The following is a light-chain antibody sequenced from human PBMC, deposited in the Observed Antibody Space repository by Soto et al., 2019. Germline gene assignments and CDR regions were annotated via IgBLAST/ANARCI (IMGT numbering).Light chain of an antibody. CDR2: DAY. V-gene: IGKV3-11*01. CDR1: QSFRGL. J-gene: IGKJ5*01. Sequence: EVLLTQSPVTLSLSPGERATLSCRASQSFRGLLAWYQQKPGQAPRLLIYDAYNRATGIPPRFSGSGSGKDLTITISSLEPEDSAVGYVLQRHVWPITVGQGTRLES. CDR3: LQRHVWPIT.